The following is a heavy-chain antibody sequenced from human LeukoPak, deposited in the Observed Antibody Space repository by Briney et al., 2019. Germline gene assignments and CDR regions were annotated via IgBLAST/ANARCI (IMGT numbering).Heavy chain of an antibody. D-gene: IGHD3-16*02. V-gene: IGHV4-39*01. CDR2: IYYSGST. J-gene: IGHJ4*02. CDR3: ASAPLDDYVWGSYRYNNYFDY. Sequence: PSETLSLTCTVSGGSISSSSYYWGWIRQPPGKGLEWIGSIYYSGSTYYNPSLKSRVTISVDTSKNQFSLKLSSVTAADTAVYYCASAPLDDYVWGSYRYNNYFDYWGQGTLVTVSS. CDR1: GGSISSSSYY.